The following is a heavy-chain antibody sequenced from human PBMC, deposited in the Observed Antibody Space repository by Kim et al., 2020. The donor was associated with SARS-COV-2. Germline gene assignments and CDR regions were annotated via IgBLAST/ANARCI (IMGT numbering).Heavy chain of an antibody. CDR3: ATAYSGSYIGAFYI. Sequence: ASVKVSCKVSGYTLTELSMHWVRQAPGKGLEWMGGFDPEDGETIYAQKFQGRVTMTEDTSTDTAYMELSSLRSEDTAVYYCATAYSGSYIGAFYIWGQGTMVTVSS. CDR1: GYTLTELS. J-gene: IGHJ3*02. D-gene: IGHD1-26*01. CDR2: FDPEDGET. V-gene: IGHV1-24*01.